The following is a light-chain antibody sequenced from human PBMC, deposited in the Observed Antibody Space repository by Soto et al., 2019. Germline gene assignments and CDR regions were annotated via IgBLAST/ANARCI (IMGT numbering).Light chain of an antibody. CDR1: QGISNY. J-gene: IGKJ3*01. CDR2: AAS. CDR3: QKYNSAPQGFT. V-gene: IGKV1-27*01. Sequence: DIQMTQSPSSLSASVGDRVTITCRASQGISNYLAWYQQKPGKVPKLLMYAASTLQSGVPSRFSGSGSGTDFTLTISSLQPEDVATYYCQKYNSAPQGFTFGPGTKVDIK.